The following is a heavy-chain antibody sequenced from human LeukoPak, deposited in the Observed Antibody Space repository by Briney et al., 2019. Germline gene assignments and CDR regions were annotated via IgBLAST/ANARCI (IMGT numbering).Heavy chain of an antibody. CDR2: TYYRSKWYN. Sequence: SQTLSLTCAISGDSVSSNSAAWNWIRQSPSRGLEWLGRTYYRSKWYNDYAVSVKSRITINPDTSKNQFSLQLNSVTPEDTAVYYCARDRDTIFGVVISSPFDYWGQGTLVTVSS. CDR3: ARDRDTIFGVVISSPFDY. D-gene: IGHD3-3*01. V-gene: IGHV6-1*01. CDR1: GDSVSSNSAA. J-gene: IGHJ4*02.